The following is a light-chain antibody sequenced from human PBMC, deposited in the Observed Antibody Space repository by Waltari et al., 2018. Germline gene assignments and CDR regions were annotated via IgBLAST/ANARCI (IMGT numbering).Light chain of an antibody. CDR3: QKYGTLPAT. J-gene: IGKJ1*01. Sequence: EIVLTQSPGTLSLSPGERATLSCRASQSFSKTLAWYQQQPGQAPRLLIYDASTRAPGIPDRFSGRGSGTDFSLTISRLEPEEFAVYYCQKYGTLPATFGQGTKVEIK. CDR2: DAS. V-gene: IGKV3-20*01. CDR1: QSFSKT.